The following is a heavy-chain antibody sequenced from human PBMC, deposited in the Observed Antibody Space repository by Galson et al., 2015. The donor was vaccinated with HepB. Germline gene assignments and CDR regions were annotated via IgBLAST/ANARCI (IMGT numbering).Heavy chain of an antibody. D-gene: IGHD3-22*01. Sequence: SLRLSCAASGFTFSSYGMHWVRQAPGKGLEWVAVIWYDGSNKYYADSVKGRFTISRDNSKNTLYLQMNSLRAEDTAVYYCARADSSGYYGVFDYWGQGTLVTVSS. J-gene: IGHJ4*02. V-gene: IGHV3-33*08. CDR3: ARADSSGYYGVFDY. CDR2: IWYDGSNK. CDR1: GFTFSSYG.